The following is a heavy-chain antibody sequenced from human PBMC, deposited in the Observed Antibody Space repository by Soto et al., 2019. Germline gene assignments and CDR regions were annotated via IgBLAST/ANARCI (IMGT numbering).Heavy chain of an antibody. V-gene: IGHV3-74*03. D-gene: IGHD2-2*01. CDR3: AREAGYCSRTSCYRRAFDT. J-gene: IGHJ3*02. Sequence: EVQLVESGGDLIQPGGSLRLSCAASGLTFSGHWMHWVRQVPGKGLEWVSRINTDGGSSAYADSVKGRFTISRDNAKNTLYLQMNGLRAEDTAVYYCAREAGYCSRTSCYRRAFDTWGQGTTVTVS. CDR1: GLTFSGHW. CDR2: INTDGGSS.